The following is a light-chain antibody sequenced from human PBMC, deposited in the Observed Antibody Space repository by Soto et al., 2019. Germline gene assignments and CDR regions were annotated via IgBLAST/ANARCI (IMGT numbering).Light chain of an antibody. J-gene: IGKJ1*01. Sequence: EMVMTQSPATLSGSPGERATLSCLASQSVSSNLAWYQQKPGQAPRLLIYGASTRATGIPARFSGSGSGTEFTLTISSLQSEDFAVYYCQQYNNWPRTFGQGTKVDI. CDR1: QSVSSN. CDR2: GAS. V-gene: IGKV3-15*01. CDR3: QQYNNWPRT.